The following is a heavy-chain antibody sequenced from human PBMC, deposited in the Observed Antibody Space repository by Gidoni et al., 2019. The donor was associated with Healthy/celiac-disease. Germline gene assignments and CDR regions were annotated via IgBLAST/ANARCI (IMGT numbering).Heavy chain of an antibody. V-gene: IGHV3-21*01. CDR2: ISSSSSYI. D-gene: IGHD6-13*01. CDR3: ARGAAGINRGDY. Sequence: EVQLVESGGGLVKPGGSLRLSCAASGFTFSSYSMNWVRQAPGKGLEWVSSISSSSSYIYYADSVKGRFTISRDNAKNSLYLQMNSLRAEDTAVYYCARGAAGINRGDYWGQGTLVTVSS. J-gene: IGHJ4*02. CDR1: GFTFSSYS.